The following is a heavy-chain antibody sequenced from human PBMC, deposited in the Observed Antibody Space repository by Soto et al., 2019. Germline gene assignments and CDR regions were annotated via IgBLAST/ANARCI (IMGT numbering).Heavy chain of an antibody. D-gene: IGHD2-2*01. CDR3: ARQCSSTSCYGLFDY. Sequence: WETLSLTCTVSGGSISSYYWSWIRQPPGKGLEWIGYIYYSGSTNYNPSLKSRVTISVDTSKNQFSLKLSSVTAADTAVYYCARQCSSTSCYGLFDYWGQGTLVTVSS. V-gene: IGHV4-59*01. J-gene: IGHJ4*02. CDR2: IYYSGST. CDR1: GGSISSYY.